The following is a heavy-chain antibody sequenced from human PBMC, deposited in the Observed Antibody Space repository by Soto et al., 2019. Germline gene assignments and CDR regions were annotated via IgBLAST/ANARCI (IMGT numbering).Heavy chain of an antibody. D-gene: IGHD6-6*01. CDR2: IYPGDSDT. J-gene: IGHJ6*02. CDR3: ARTRSFTLGFYYDGMDV. CDR1: GYSFASYW. Sequence: PGESLKISCQGSGYSFASYWIGWVRQMPEKDLELMGIIYPGDSDTRYSPSFQGQVTISADKSLRTAYLQWTSLKASDTALYYCARTRSFTLGFYYDGMDVWGQGTTVTVSS. V-gene: IGHV5-51*01.